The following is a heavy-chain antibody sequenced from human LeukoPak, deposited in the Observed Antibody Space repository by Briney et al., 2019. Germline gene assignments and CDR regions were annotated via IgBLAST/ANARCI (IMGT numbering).Heavy chain of an antibody. CDR1: GFTFDDYA. V-gene: IGHV3-9*01. CDR3: AKDWGANPGYSSSRSDY. Sequence: GGSLRLSCAASGFTFDDYAMHWVRQAPGKGLEWVSGISWNSGSIGYADSVKGRFTISRDNAKNSLYLQMNSLRAEDTALYYCAKDWGANPGYSSSRSDYWGQGTLVTVSS. J-gene: IGHJ4*02. D-gene: IGHD6-13*01. CDR2: ISWNSGSI.